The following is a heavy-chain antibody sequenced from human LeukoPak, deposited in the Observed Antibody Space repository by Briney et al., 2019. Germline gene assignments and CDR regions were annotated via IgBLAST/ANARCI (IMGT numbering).Heavy chain of an antibody. CDR3: ASSQQTFDY. CDR2: ISYGGSNK. D-gene: IGHD1/OR15-1a*01. J-gene: IGHJ4*02. Sequence: PGRSLRLSCAASGFTFSSYAMHWVRQAPGKGLEWVAVISYGGSNKYYADSVKGRFAISRDNSKNTLYLQMNSLRAEDTAVYYCASSQQTFDYWGQGTLVTVSS. V-gene: IGHV3-30*09. CDR1: GFTFSSYA.